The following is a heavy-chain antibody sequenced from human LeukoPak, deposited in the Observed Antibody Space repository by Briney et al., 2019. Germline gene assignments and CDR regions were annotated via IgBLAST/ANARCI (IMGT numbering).Heavy chain of an antibody. CDR2: ISGSGGST. CDR3: AKGPYYDILTGYYYYFDY. V-gene: IGHV3-23*01. Sequence: GGSLRLSCAASGFTFSSYAMSWVRQAPGKGLEWVSAISGSGGSTYYADSVKGRFTISRDNSKNTPYLQMNSLRAEDTAVYYCAKGPYYDILTGYYYYFDYWGQGTLVTVSS. J-gene: IGHJ4*02. D-gene: IGHD3-9*01. CDR1: GFTFSSYA.